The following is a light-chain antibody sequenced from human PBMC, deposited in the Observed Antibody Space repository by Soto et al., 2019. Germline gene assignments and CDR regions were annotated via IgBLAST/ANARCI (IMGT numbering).Light chain of an antibody. J-gene: IGKJ1*01. CDR2: GAS. V-gene: IGKV3-20*01. Sequence: EIVLTQSPGTLSLSPGERATLSCRASQSVSSSYLAWYQQKPGQAPRLLIYGASSRATGIPDSFSGSGSGTDFTLTISRLEPEDFAVYYCQQYDSSPLTFGQGTKVEIK. CDR1: QSVSSSY. CDR3: QQYDSSPLT.